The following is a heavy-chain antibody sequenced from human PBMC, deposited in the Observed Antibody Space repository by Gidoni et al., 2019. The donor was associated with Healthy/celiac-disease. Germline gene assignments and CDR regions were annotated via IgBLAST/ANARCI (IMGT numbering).Heavy chain of an antibody. Sequence: QVQLPESGPGLVKPSETLSLTCTVSGGSISSYYWSWIRQPPGKGLEWIGYIYYSGSTNYNPSLKSRVTISVDTSKNQFSLKLSSVTAADTAVYYCARCVAAAGPFDPWGQGTLVTVSS. D-gene: IGHD6-13*01. CDR2: IYYSGST. J-gene: IGHJ5*02. CDR3: ARCVAAAGPFDP. V-gene: IGHV4-59*01. CDR1: GGSISSYY.